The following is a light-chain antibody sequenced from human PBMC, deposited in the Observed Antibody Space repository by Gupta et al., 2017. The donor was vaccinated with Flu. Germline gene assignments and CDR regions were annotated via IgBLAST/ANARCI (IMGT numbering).Light chain of an antibody. Sequence: EIVLTQSPGTLSVSPGDSATLSCRVSQSVSSSYLAWYQQKPGQAPRLLIYGASSRATGIPDRFSGSGSGTDFTLTISRLEPEDFAVYYCQQYGSSPGTFGQGTKVEIK. CDR2: GAS. CDR3: QQYGSSPGT. J-gene: IGKJ1*01. V-gene: IGKV3-20*01. CDR1: QSVSSSY.